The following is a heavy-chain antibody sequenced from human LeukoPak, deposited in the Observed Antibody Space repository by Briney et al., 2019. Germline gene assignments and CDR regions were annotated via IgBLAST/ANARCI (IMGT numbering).Heavy chain of an antibody. D-gene: IGHD3-10*01. Sequence: GGSLRLSCAASGFTVSSNYMSWVRQAPGKGLEWVSAISGSGGSTYYADSVKGRFTISRDNSKNTLYLQMNSLRAEDTAVYYCAKTLLLWFSYMDVWGKGTTVTVSS. CDR3: AKTLLLWFSYMDV. CDR1: GFTVSSNY. V-gene: IGHV3-23*01. CDR2: ISGSGGST. J-gene: IGHJ6*03.